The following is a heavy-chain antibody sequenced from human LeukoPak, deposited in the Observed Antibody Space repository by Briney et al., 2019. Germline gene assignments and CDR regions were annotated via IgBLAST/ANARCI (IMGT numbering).Heavy chain of an antibody. D-gene: IGHD4-17*01. CDR2: IYTGGDT. CDR3: ARDPETTTDFGLDV. V-gene: IGHV3-66*01. CDR1: GFDVSSRF. J-gene: IGHJ6*02. Sequence: PGGSLRLSCAASGFDVSSRFMTWVRQPPGKGLQWLSFIYTGGDTYYADSVKGRFTISRDDSKNTVYLQMNSLRAEDTAVYYCARDPETTTDFGLDVWGQGTTVTVS.